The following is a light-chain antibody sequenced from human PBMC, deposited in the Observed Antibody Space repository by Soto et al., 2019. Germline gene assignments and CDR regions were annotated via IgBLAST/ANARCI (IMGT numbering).Light chain of an antibody. CDR2: GAS. V-gene: IGKV3-15*01. CDR3: QQYYNWPAVT. J-gene: IGKJ4*01. CDR1: QSVSSN. Sequence: EIVMTQSPATLSVSPGERATLSCRASQSVSSNLAWYQQKPGQAPRLLIYGASTRATGIPARFSGSGSGTQCTLTISSLQSEDFAVYYCQQYYNWPAVTFGGGTKVE.